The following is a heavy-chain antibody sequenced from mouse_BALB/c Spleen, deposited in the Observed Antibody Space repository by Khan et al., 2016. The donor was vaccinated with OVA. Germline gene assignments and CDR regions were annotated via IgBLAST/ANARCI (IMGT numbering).Heavy chain of an antibody. CDR2: ISSGGDYT. D-gene: IGHD4-1*01. Sequence: EVQLVESGGDLVKPGGSLKLSCAASGFSFSSYSMSWVRQTPDKRLEWVATISSGGDYTYYPDIVKGRFTISRDNAKKTLYLQMSSLKSEDPALFYCASPLTGSFAYWGQGTLVTVSA. J-gene: IGHJ3*01. CDR3: ASPLTGSFAY. V-gene: IGHV5-6*01. CDR1: GFSFSSYS.